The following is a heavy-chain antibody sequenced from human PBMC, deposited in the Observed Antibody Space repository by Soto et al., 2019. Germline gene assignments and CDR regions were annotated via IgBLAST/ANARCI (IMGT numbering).Heavy chain of an antibody. D-gene: IGHD4-17*01. CDR1: GFTFSSYA. CDR3: ARDRSYGDYLYPTDY. Sequence: QVQLVESGGGVVQPGRSLRLSCAASGFTFSSYAMHWVRQAPGKGLEWVAVISYDGSNKYYADSVKGRFTISRDNSKNPLYLQMNSLRAEDTAVYYCARDRSYGDYLYPTDYWGQGTLVTVSS. J-gene: IGHJ4*02. CDR2: ISYDGSNK. V-gene: IGHV3-30-3*01.